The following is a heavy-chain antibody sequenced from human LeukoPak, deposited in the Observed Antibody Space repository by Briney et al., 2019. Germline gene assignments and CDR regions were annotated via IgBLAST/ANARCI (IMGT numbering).Heavy chain of an antibody. CDR1: GYSFTNYW. D-gene: IGHD1-1*01. J-gene: IGHJ3*01. CDR2: IYPGDSST. V-gene: IGHV5-51*01. Sequence: GESLKISCKGPGYSFTNYWIGWVRQMPGKGLEWMGIIYPGDSSTRYSPSFQGQVTISADKSISTAYLQWSSLKASDTAIYYCARPRVPGSLHAFDLWCQWTMVTVSS. CDR3: ARPRVPGSLHAFDL.